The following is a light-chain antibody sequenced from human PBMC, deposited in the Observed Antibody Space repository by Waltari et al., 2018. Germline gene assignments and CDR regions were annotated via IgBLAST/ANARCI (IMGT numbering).Light chain of an antibody. V-gene: IGKV3-20*01. CDR3: QQYGSSPPAYT. J-gene: IGKJ2*01. Sequence: ELVLTQSPGTLSLSPGDRATLSCRASQSVSSSYLAWYQQKPGQAPRLLIYGASSRATGIPDRFSGSGSGTDFTLTISRLEPEDFAVYYCQQYGSSPPAYTFGQGTKLEIK. CDR2: GAS. CDR1: QSVSSSY.